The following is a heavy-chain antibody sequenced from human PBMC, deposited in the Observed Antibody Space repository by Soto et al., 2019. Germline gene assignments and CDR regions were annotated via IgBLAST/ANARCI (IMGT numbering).Heavy chain of an antibody. CDR1: GYTFTSYG. V-gene: IGHV1-18*01. CDR3: ARDLGGQIVDY. D-gene: IGHD1-26*01. Sequence: QVQLVQSGAYVKKPGASEKVSCNASGYTFTSYGISWVRQAPGQGVEWMGWSSGYNGNTKYAQKLQGRVTMTTDTSTSKADMELRSLRSDDTAVYSCARDLGGQIVDYWGQGTLVTVSS. CDR2: SSGYNGNT. J-gene: IGHJ4*02.